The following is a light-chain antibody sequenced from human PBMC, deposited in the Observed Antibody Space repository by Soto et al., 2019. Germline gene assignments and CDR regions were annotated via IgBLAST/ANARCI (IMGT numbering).Light chain of an antibody. CDR2: SAS. Sequence: EIVLTQSPATLSLSPGERVTLSCRASQSVDNYLAWYQQKPGQAPRLLIYSASRRPTDIPVRFSGSGSGAEFTLTISSLQSEDFAIYYCQQYNNLPPTFGQGTKVEVK. J-gene: IGKJ1*01. CDR1: QSVDNY. CDR3: QQYNNLPPT. V-gene: IGKV3-15*01.